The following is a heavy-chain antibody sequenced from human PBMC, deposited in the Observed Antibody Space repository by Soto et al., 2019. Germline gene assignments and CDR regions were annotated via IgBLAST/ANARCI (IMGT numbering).Heavy chain of an antibody. Sequence: ASVKVSCKASGYTFNHYGITWVRQAPGQGLEWLGWISAHNGNTNYAQKFKDRVTMTTDTSTSTAYMDLRSLKSDDTAVYYCARGTLSSYPETEGTYYGLNYWG. D-gene: IGHD3-10*01. CDR1: GYTFNHYG. J-gene: IGHJ4*01. CDR3: ARGTLSSYPETEGTYYGLNY. V-gene: IGHV1-18*01. CDR2: ISAHNGNT.